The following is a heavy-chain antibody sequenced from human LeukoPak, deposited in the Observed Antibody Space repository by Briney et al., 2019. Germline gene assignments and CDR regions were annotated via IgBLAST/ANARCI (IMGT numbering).Heavy chain of an antibody. CDR3: ARGAKWAYYFDY. Sequence: GGSLRLSCAASAFTFNTYWMHWVRQVPGRGLEWVSRNGDESSTNYADSVKGRFTISRNNAKDTLYLHTNSLTAEDTAVYYCARGAKWAYYFDYWGQGTLVTVSS. V-gene: IGHV3-74*01. CDR2: NGDESST. J-gene: IGHJ4*02. CDR1: AFTFNTYW. D-gene: IGHD1-26*01.